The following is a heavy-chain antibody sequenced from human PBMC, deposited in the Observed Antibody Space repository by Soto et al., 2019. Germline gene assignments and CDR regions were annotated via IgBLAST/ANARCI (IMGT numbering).Heavy chain of an antibody. CDR3: TRDRSGANVQY. Sequence: QVQLVQSGAEVREPGASVKVSCKPSGATFSGNFFHWVRQAPGQGLEWMGWINPDNGDTNNAQKFQDRVTMTRDTSISTAYMDLSRLRSDDTAVYFCTRDRSGANVQYWGQGTLVTVSS. J-gene: IGHJ4*02. CDR1: GATFSGNF. V-gene: IGHV1-2*02. CDR2: INPDNGDT. D-gene: IGHD3-10*01.